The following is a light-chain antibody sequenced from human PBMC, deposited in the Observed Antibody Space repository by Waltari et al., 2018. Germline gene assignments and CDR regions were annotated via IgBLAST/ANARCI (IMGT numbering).Light chain of an antibody. J-gene: IGLJ2*01. V-gene: IGLV1-36*01. Sequence: QSVLTQPPSVSAAPRQRVTIPCSGSRSNIGNKVCNLYQQLPGKAPKLLIYYDDLLPSGVSDRFSGSKSGTSASLAISGLQSEDEADYYCSAWDDSLNGPVFGGGTKLTVL. CDR3: SAWDDSLNGPV. CDR2: YDD. CDR1: RSNIGNKV.